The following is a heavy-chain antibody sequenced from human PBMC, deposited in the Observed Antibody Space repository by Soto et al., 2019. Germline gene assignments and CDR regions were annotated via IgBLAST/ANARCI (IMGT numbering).Heavy chain of an antibody. V-gene: IGHV4-59*02. CDR3: ARVNLGGITTSGMDY. CDR2: IYYSGSA. Sequence: PSETLSLTCSVSGGSVSSYYWSGVRQPPGKGLEWIGYIYYSGSANYNPSLKSRVTTSIDTSKNQLSLKLSSVTAADTAMYYCARVNLGGITTSGMDYWGRGTLVTVSS. J-gene: IGHJ4*02. CDR1: GGSVSSYY. D-gene: IGHD6-13*01.